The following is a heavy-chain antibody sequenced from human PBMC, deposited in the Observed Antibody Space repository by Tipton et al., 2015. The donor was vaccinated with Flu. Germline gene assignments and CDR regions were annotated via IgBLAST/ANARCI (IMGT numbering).Heavy chain of an antibody. Sequence: SLRLSCTASGITFSSYAMSWVRQAPGKGLEWVSTIVRSGTSTYYADSVKGRFTISRDNAKNSLYLQMNSLRAEDTAVYYCAKELGYCRSTTCYKPFDYWGQGTLVTVSS. CDR1: GITFSSYA. CDR2: IVRSGTST. V-gene: IGHV3-23*01. D-gene: IGHD2-2*02. CDR3: AKELGYCRSTTCYKPFDY. J-gene: IGHJ4*02.